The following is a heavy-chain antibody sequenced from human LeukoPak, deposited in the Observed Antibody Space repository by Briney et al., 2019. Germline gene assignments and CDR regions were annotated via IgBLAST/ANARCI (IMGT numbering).Heavy chain of an antibody. CDR3: ARAPGSYDSSGYLYWYFDL. V-gene: IGHV4-39*07. CDR1: GGSISSSNYY. D-gene: IGHD3-22*01. Sequence: SETLSLTCTVSGGSISSSNYYWGWIRQPPGKGLEWIGSIFYSGSTYFNPSLKSRATISVDTSKNQFSLKLTSVTAADTAVYFCARAPGSYDSSGYLYWYFDLWGRGTLVTVSS. CDR2: IFYSGST. J-gene: IGHJ2*01.